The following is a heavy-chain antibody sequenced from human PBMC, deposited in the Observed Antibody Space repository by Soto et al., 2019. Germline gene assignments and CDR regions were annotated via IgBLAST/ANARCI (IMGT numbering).Heavy chain of an antibody. V-gene: IGHV3-66*01. CDR3: ARVLLWFGERGYGMDV. J-gene: IGHJ6*02. CDR1: GFTVSSNY. Sequence: EMQLVESGGGLVQPGGSLRPSCAASGFTVSSNYMSWVRQAPGKGLEWVSVIYSGGSTYYADSVKGRFTISRDNSKNTLYLQMNSLRAEDTAVYYCARVLLWFGERGYGMDVWGQGTTVTVSS. CDR2: IYSGGST. D-gene: IGHD3-10*01.